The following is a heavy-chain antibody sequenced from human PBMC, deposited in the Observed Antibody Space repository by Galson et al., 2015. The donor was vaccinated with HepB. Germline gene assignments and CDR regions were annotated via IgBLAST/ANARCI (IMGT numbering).Heavy chain of an antibody. J-gene: IGHJ6*02. CDR1: GYTFTSYG. CDR2: ISAYNGNT. V-gene: IGHV1-18*01. Sequence: SVKVSCKASGYTFTSYGISWVRQAPGQGLEWMGWISAYNGNTNYAQKLQGRVTMTTDTSTSTAYMELRSLRSDDTAVYYCARDRLLWFGEDHLDYGMDVWGQGTTVTVSS. CDR3: ARDRLLWFGEDHLDYGMDV. D-gene: IGHD3-10*01.